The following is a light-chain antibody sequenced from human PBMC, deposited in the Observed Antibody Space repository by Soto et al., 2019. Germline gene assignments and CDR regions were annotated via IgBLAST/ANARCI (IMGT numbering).Light chain of an antibody. CDR3: QQYET. Sequence: EIVLTQSPGTLSLSPGERATLSCRASQSVSSNYLAWYQQKPGQAPRLLIYDASTRATGIPDRFSGSGSGTDFTLTVSRLEPEDFAVYYCQQYETFGQGTRVEI. V-gene: IGKV3-20*01. J-gene: IGKJ1*01. CDR2: DAS. CDR1: QSVSSNY.